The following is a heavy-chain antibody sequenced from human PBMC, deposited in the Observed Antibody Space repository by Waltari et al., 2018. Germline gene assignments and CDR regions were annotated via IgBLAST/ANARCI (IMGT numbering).Heavy chain of an antibody. J-gene: IGHJ4*02. V-gene: IGHV1-69*13. CDR3: AGGRVAGSYFDY. CDR2: IIPTVGAA. D-gene: IGHD6-19*01. CDR1: GGTFSSYA. Sequence: QVQLVQSGAEVKKPGSSVKVSCKASGGTFSSYAISWVRQAPGQGLEWMGGIIPTVGAANYAQKFQGRVTITADESTSTAYMELSSLRSEDTAVYYCAGGRVAGSYFDYWGQGTLVTVSS.